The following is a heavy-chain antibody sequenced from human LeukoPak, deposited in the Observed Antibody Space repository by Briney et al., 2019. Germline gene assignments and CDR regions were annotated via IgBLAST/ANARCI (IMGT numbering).Heavy chain of an antibody. D-gene: IGHD3-22*01. Sequence: ASVKVSCKASGYTFTSYGISWVRQAPGQGLEWMGWISAYNGNTNYARKLQGRVTMTTDTSTSTAYMELRSLRSDDTAVYYCARDYDSSGYYSPPLGYWGQGTLVTVSS. CDR1: GYTFTSYG. J-gene: IGHJ4*02. CDR3: ARDYDSSGYYSPPLGY. V-gene: IGHV1-18*01. CDR2: ISAYNGNT.